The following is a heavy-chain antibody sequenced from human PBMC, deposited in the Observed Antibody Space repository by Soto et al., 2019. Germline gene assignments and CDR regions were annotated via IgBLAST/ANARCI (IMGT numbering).Heavy chain of an antibody. Sequence: PSETLSLTCTVSGGSISSGDYYWGWIRQPPGKGLEWIGYIYYSGSTYYNPSLKSRVTISVDTSKNQFSLKLSSVTAADTAVYYCARAPYDYVWGSYRYGFDYWGQGTLVTVSS. CDR3: ARAPYDYVWGSYRYGFDY. CDR1: GGSISSGDYY. J-gene: IGHJ4*02. CDR2: IYYSGST. V-gene: IGHV4-30-4*01. D-gene: IGHD3-16*02.